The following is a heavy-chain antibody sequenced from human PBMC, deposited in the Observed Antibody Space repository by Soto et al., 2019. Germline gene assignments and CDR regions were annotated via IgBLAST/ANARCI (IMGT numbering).Heavy chain of an antibody. CDR2: IYHSGST. CDR1: GGSISSGGYS. CDR3: ARAGTIFGVVTPSNWFDP. D-gene: IGHD3-3*01. Sequence: PSETLSRTCAVSGGSISSGGYSWSWIRQPPGKGLEWIGYIYHSGSTYYNPSLKSRVTISVDRSKNQFSLKLSSVTAADTAVYYCARAGTIFGVVTPSNWFDPWGQGTLVTVSS. V-gene: IGHV4-30-2*01. J-gene: IGHJ5*02.